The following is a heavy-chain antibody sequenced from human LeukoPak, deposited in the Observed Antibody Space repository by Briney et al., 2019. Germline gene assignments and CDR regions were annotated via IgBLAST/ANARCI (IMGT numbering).Heavy chain of an antibody. CDR2: IYASGGST. V-gene: IGHV1-46*01. D-gene: IGHD2-2*01. CDR3: ARRQGCSSTSCPPDY. Sequence: ASVKVSCKASGYTFTNYHIHWVRQASGQGLEWMGTIYASGGSTKYAQKFQGRVTMTRDTSTSTVYMELSSLRSEDTAVYYCARRQGCSSTSCPPDYWGQGTLVTVSP. CDR1: GYTFTNYH. J-gene: IGHJ4*02.